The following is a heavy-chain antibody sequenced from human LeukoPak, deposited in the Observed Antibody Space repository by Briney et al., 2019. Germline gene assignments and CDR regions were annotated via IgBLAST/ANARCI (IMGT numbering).Heavy chain of an antibody. V-gene: IGHV5-51*01. J-gene: IGHJ3*02. D-gene: IGHD3-22*01. Sequence: GESLKISCKGSGYRFISYWIGWVRQKPGKGLEWMGIIYPSDSDTRYSPSFQGQVTISADESISTAYLQWSSLKASDTAMYYCARLSDSSGYYDWGRRAFDIWGQGTMVTVSS. CDR1: GYRFISYW. CDR3: ARLSDSSGYYDWGRRAFDI. CDR2: IYPSDSDT.